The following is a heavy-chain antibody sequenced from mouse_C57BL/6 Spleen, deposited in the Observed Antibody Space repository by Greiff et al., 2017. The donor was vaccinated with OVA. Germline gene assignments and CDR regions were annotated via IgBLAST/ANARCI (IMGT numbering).Heavy chain of an antibody. CDR1: GYAFSSYW. Sequence: VQLQQSGAELVKPGASVKISCKASGYAFSSYWMTWVKQRPGQGLEWIGQIYPGDGDTNYNGKFKGKATLTADKSSSTAYMQLSSLTSEDSEVYCCARGYGKVGFDYWGQGTTLTVSS. CDR3: ARGYGKVGFDY. D-gene: IGHD2-1*01. CDR2: IYPGDGDT. J-gene: IGHJ2*01. V-gene: IGHV1-80*01.